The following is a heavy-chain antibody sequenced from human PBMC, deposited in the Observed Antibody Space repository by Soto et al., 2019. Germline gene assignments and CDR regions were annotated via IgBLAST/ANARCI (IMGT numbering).Heavy chain of an antibody. J-gene: IGHJ3*02. V-gene: IGHV3-7*03. Sequence: GGSLRLSCAASGFPFSSYWMSWVRQAPGKGLEWVANIKQDGSEKYYVDSVKGRFTISRDNAKNSLYLQMNSLRAEDTAVYYCARGSDAFDIWGQGTMVTVS. CDR2: IKQDGSEK. CDR3: ARGSDAFDI. CDR1: GFPFSSYW.